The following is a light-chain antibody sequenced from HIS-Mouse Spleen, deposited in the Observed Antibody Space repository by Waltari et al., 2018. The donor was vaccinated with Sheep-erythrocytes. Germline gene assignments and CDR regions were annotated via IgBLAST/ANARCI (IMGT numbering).Light chain of an antibody. J-gene: IGKJ2*01. CDR1: QGIRND. V-gene: IGKV1-6*01. Sequence: AIQMTQSPSSLSASVGDRVTITCRASQGIRNDLGWYQQKPGKAPKLLIYAASSLQSGVPTMFSRSGSGTDFTLTISSLQAEDFGTYYCLQDYKYPYTFGQGTKLEIK. CDR3: LQDYKYPYT. CDR2: AAS.